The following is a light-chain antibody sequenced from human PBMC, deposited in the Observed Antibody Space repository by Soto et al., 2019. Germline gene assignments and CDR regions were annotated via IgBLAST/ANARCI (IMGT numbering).Light chain of an antibody. CDR1: SSNIGTSS. CDR2: TTN. J-gene: IGLJ1*01. V-gene: IGLV1-44*01. CDR3: AAWDDSLNGHV. Sequence: QSALTQLHSASGTRGQRVTIPCSGSSSNIGTSSVHWFQQLPGTAPKLLISTTNQRPSGVPERFSGSKSGTSASLAISGLQSEDEADYYCAAWDDSLNGHVVGTGTKVTVL.